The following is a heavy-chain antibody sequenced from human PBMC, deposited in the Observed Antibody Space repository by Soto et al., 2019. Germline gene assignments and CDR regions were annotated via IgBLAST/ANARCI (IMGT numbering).Heavy chain of an antibody. D-gene: IGHD3-10*01. CDR3: AKEGENLYYMDV. V-gene: IGHV3-23*01. CDR1: GFTFSSYW. J-gene: IGHJ6*03. Sequence: PGGSLRLSCEASGFTFSSYWMSWVRQAPGKGLEWVSAISGSGGSTYYADSVKGRFTISRDNSKNTLYLQMNSLRAEDTAVYYCAKEGENLYYMDVWGKGTTVTVSS. CDR2: ISGSGGST.